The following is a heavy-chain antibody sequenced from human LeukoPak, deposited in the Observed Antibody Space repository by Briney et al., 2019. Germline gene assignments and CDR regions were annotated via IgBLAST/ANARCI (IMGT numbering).Heavy chain of an antibody. CDR2: IYYSGST. Sequence: SETLSLTCTLSGGSISRGGYYGSWIRQHPGKGLEWSGYIYYSGSTYYNPSLRTRVTISGSTSKNQSSLKLSSVTAAAPAVYYGARAQEGTGYRFDYWGQGTLVTVSS. CDR1: GGSISRGGYY. J-gene: IGHJ4*02. V-gene: IGHV4-31*03. CDR3: ARAQEGTGYRFDY. D-gene: IGHD2-8*02.